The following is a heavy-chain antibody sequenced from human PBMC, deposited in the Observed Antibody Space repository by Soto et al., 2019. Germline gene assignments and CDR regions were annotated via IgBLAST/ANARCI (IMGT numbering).Heavy chain of an antibody. CDR3: ARDPEIFDD. J-gene: IGHJ4*02. Sequence: GASVKVSCKASGDTFSSYAISWVRQAPGQGLEWMGGIIPIFGTANYAQKFQGRVTITADASTSTAYMELRSLRSDDTAVYYCARDPEIFDDSGQGTLVTVSS. V-gene: IGHV1-69*13. CDR2: IIPIFGTA. CDR1: GDTFSSYA.